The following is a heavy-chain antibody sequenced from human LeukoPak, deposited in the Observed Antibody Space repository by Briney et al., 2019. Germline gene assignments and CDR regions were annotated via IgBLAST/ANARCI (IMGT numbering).Heavy chain of an antibody. Sequence: PSETLSLTCTVSGGSISSYYWSWIRQPPGKGLEWLGYIYYSGKMNYNPSLKSRVTISLDTSKNQFSLKVSSVTAADTAVYYCARHETITAAAYYFDHWGQGTLVTVSS. CDR2: IYYSGKM. CDR1: GGSISSYY. CDR3: ARHETITAAAYYFDH. J-gene: IGHJ4*02. V-gene: IGHV4-59*01. D-gene: IGHD6-25*01.